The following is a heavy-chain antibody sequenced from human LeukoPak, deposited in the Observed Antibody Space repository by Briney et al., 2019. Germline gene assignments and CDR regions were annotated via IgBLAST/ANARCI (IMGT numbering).Heavy chain of an antibody. Sequence: ASVKVSCKASGYNFYSYRVSWVRQAPGQGLEWMGWISANSGDTKYAQNLQGRVTMTTDTSTSTVYMELRSLKLDDTAVYYCVRDQGVSRFLEWLLYDWFDPWGQGTLVTVSS. V-gene: IGHV1-18*01. D-gene: IGHD3-3*01. CDR3: VRDQGVSRFLEWLLYDWFDP. CDR2: ISANSGDT. CDR1: GYNFYSYR. J-gene: IGHJ5*02.